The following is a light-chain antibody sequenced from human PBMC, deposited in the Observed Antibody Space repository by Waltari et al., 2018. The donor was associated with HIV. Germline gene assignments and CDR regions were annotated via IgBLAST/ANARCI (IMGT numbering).Light chain of an antibody. J-gene: IGLJ3*02. CDR1: SSDVGFYTY. CDR3: CSYAGSFWV. Sequence: QSALTQPRSVSGSPGQSVTISCTGASSDVGFYTYLSWYQQHPGKAPKLMIYDVNKRPSGVPDRFSGSKSGNTASLTISGLQAEDEADYYCCSYAGSFWVFGGGTKLTVL. V-gene: IGLV2-11*01. CDR2: DVN.